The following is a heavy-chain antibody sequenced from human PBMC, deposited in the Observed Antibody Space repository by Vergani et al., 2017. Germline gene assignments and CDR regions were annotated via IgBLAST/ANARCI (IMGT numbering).Heavy chain of an antibody. CDR3: ATVVGRGYSYGYSSLRFDY. CDR2: IYYSGST. J-gene: IGHJ4*02. Sequence: QVQLQQWGAGLLKPSETLSLTCAVYGGSFSGYYWSWIRQPPGKGLEWIGYIYYSGSTYYNPSLKSRVTISVDTSTDTAYMELSSLRSEDTAVYYCATVVGRGYSYGYSSLRFDYWGQGTLVTVSS. V-gene: IGHV4-34*01. D-gene: IGHD5-18*01. CDR1: GGSFSGYY.